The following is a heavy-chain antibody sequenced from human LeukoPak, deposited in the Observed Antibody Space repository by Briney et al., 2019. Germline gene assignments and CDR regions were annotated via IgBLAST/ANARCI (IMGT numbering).Heavy chain of an antibody. CDR1: GLTWSSEW. CDR2: IKQEGSEK. CDR3: ASLIVVVPATMRGSGFDI. D-gene: IGHD2-2*01. V-gene: IGHV3-7*01. Sequence: PMRTLKLGSAPAGLTWSSEWMTWVRQATGKGLKWLAKIKQEGSEKNYVDSVTGRFTISREKAKSSLYLQMNSLRAEDTAVYYCASLIVVVPATMRGSGFDIWGQGTMVTVSS. J-gene: IGHJ3*02.